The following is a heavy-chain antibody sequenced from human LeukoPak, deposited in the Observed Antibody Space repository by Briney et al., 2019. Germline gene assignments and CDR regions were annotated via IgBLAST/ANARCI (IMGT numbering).Heavy chain of an antibody. CDR3: ARDRGGSYMYLQH. CDR1: GFTFDDYG. Sequence: PGGSLRLSCAASGFTFDDYGMSWVRQAPGKGLEWVSGINRNGGSAGYADSVKGRFTISRDNVKNSLFPQMNSLRAEDTALYYCARDRGGSYMYLQHWGQGTLVTVSS. V-gene: IGHV3-20*04. D-gene: IGHD1-26*01. CDR2: INRNGGSA. J-gene: IGHJ1*01.